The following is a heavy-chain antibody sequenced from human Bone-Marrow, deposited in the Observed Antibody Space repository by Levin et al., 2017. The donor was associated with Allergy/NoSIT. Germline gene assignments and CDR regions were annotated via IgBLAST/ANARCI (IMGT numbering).Heavy chain of an antibody. CDR2: IYYSGST. J-gene: IGHJ4*02. CDR3: ARGPYYYASGSYYPIDY. CDR1: GGSISSYY. Sequence: SETLSLTCTVSGGSISSYYWSWIRQPPGKGLEWIGYIYYSGSTNYNASLKSRVTISVDTSKNQFSLKLSSVTAADTAVYYCARGPYYYASGSYYPIDYWGQGTLVTVSS. V-gene: IGHV4-59*01. D-gene: IGHD3-10*01.